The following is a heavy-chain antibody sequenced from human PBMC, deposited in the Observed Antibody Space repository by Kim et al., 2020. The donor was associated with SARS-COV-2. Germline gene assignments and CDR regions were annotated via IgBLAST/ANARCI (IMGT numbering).Heavy chain of an antibody. CDR2: ISNDETVT. CDR3: TRGTIIPAGIDY. Sequence: GGSLRLSCAASGFTFSTYWMHWVRQASGKGLVWVSRISNDETVTTYADSVKGRFAISRDNAKNTLYLQLNSLRDEDTAVYYCTRGTIIPAGIDYWGQGTLVTVSS. CDR1: GFTFSTYW. J-gene: IGHJ4*02. V-gene: IGHV3-74*01. D-gene: IGHD2-2*01.